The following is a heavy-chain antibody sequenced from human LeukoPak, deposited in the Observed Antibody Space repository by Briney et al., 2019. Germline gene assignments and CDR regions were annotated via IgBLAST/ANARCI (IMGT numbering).Heavy chain of an antibody. J-gene: IGHJ4*02. Sequence: ASVKVSFKPSGGTFSSYGVSRVRQAPGQGLEWMGGIIPIFRTTNYAQSFRGRLTITTAESTSTVYVELTSLRSDDTAVYYCARSQRAGYNVYYFDSRGQGTLVTVSS. D-gene: IGHD5-24*01. V-gene: IGHV1-69*05. CDR2: IIPIFRTT. CDR3: ARSQRAGYNVYYFDS. CDR1: GGTFSSYG.